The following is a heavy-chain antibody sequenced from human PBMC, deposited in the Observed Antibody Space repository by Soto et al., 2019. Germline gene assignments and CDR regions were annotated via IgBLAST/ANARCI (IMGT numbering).Heavy chain of an antibody. Sequence: QVLLVQSGAEVKKPGASVKVSCKASGYTFTSYAMNWVRQAPGQRLEWMGWINAGNGNTKYSQKFQGRVTITRDTSASTVYMELSSLRSEAPAVSYCARGDLLGGGWFDPWGQGTLVTVAS. CDR2: INAGNGNT. CDR3: ARGDLLGGGWFDP. D-gene: IGHD1-26*01. V-gene: IGHV1-3*01. J-gene: IGHJ5*02. CDR1: GYTFTSYA.